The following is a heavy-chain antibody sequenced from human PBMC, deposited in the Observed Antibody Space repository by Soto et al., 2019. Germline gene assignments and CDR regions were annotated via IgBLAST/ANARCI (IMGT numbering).Heavy chain of an antibody. D-gene: IGHD2-15*01. CDR2: INHSGST. CDR1: GGSFSGYY. Sequence: QVQLQQWGAGLLKPSETLSLTCAVYGGSFSGYYWSWIRQPPGKGLEWIGEINHSGSTNYNPSLKGRVNISVDTSKNPVSPKLSSVAAADTAVYYCARQIVVVVAATEGAAFGGWFDPWGQGTLVTVSS. V-gene: IGHV4-34*01. J-gene: IGHJ5*02. CDR3: ARQIVVVVAATEGAAFGGWFDP.